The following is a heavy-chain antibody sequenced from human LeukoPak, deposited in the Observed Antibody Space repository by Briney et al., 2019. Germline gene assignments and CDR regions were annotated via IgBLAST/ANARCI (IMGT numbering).Heavy chain of an antibody. J-gene: IGHJ4*02. CDR2: ISAYNGNT. Sequence: ASVKVSCKASGYTSTSYGISWVRRAPGQGLEWMGWISAYNGNTNYAQKLQGRVTMTTDTSTSTAYMELRSLRSDDTAVYYCARVPELGRSVDYWGQGTLVTVSS. V-gene: IGHV1-18*04. CDR1: GYTSTSYG. D-gene: IGHD1-14*01. CDR3: ARVPELGRSVDY.